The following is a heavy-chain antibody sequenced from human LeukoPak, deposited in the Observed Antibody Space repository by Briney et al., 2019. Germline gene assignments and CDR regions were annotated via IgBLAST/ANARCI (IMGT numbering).Heavy chain of an antibody. J-gene: IGHJ6*02. CDR3: ARFPQYGSGPKYYYGMDV. CDR2: ISYDGSNK. Sequence: GGSLRRSCAASGFTFTSYAMHWVREAPGKGLEWVAVISYDGSNKYYADSVKGRFTISRDNSKNTLYLQMNSLRAEDTAVYYCARFPQYGSGPKYYYGMDVWGQGTTVSVSS. CDR1: GFTFTSYA. D-gene: IGHD3-10*01. V-gene: IGHV3-30*04.